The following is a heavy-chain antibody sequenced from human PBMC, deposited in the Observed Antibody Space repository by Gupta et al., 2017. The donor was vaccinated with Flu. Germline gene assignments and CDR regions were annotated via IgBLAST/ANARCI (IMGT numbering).Heavy chain of an antibody. CDR3: ATVTTGY. CDR1: GFTFSGSY. Sequence: EVPLVESGGGLVQPGGSLRLSCAASGFTFSGSYLQWVRQAPGKGLVWVSRISPDGSSTTYADSVKGRFTISRDNAKNTLYLQMNSLGVDDTAVYYCATVTTGYWGQGTLVTVSS. D-gene: IGHD4-17*01. CDR2: ISPDGSST. V-gene: IGHV3-74*03. J-gene: IGHJ4*02.